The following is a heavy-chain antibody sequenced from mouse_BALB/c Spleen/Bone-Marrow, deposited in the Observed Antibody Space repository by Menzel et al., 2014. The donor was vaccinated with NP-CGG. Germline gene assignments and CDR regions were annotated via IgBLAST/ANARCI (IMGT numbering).Heavy chain of an antibody. Sequence: QVQLKESGAELAKPGASVKMSCKASGYTFTSYWMHWVKQRPGQGLEWIGYINPSTGYTEYSQKFKDKATLTADKSSSTAYMQLSSLTSEDSAVYYCVGSTGAMDYWGQGTSVTVSS. J-gene: IGHJ4*01. CDR1: GYTFTSYW. CDR3: VGSTGAMDY. D-gene: IGHD3-2*01. CDR2: INPSTGYT. V-gene: IGHV1-7*01.